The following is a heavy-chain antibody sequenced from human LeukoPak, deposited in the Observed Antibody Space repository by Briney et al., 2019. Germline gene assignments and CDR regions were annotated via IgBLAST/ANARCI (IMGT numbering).Heavy chain of an antibody. CDR2: IDTDGSET. Sequence: GGSLRLSCAASGFTFSDYYMSWIRQAPGKGLEWVSRIDTDGSETRYADSVKGRFTVSRDNAGNTLYLQMNSLRAEDTAVYYCTRLGGYDPSDYWGQGTLVTVSP. D-gene: IGHD5-12*01. CDR3: TRLGGYDPSDY. J-gene: IGHJ4*02. CDR1: GFTFSDYY. V-gene: IGHV3-74*01.